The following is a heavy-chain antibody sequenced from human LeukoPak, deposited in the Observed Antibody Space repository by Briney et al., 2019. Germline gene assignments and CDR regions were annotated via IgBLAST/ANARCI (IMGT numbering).Heavy chain of an antibody. CDR3: ARVGEADIVVVPAAFDP. J-gene: IGHJ5*02. D-gene: IGHD2-2*01. V-gene: IGHV1-3*01. CDR1: GYTFTSYA. CDR2: INAGNGNT. Sequence: GASVKVSCKASGYTFTSYAMHWVRQAPGQRLEWMGWINAGNGNTKYSQKFQGRVTITRDTSASTAYMELSSLRSEDTAVHYCARVGEADIVVVPAAFDPWGQGTLVTVSS.